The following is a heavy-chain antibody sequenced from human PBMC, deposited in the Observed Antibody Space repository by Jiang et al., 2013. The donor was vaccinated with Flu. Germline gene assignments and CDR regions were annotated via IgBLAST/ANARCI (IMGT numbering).Heavy chain of an antibody. CDR1: GDSISSSNW. Sequence: GPGLVKPSETLSLTCAVSGDSISSSNWWTWVRQPPGKGLEWIGEIFHTGSTNYNPSLKSRVTISVDKSKNQFSLKLTSVTAADTAVYYCAREGREIGPRPSWGPSFFDIWGQGTMVSVSS. CDR2: IFHTGST. J-gene: IGHJ3*02. V-gene: IGHV4-4*02. D-gene: IGHD3-10*01. CDR3: AREGREIGPRPSWGPSFFDI.